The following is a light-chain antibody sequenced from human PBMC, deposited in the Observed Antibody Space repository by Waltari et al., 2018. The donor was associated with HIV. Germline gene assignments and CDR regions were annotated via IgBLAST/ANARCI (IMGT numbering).Light chain of an antibody. V-gene: IGKV1-9*01. CDR3: QQLNSYPRYT. Sequence: DIQLTQSPSFLSASVGDRVTITCRASQGIGSYLAWYQQKPGKAPKLLIYAASTLQSGVPSRFSGSGSGTEFTLTISSLKPEDFATYYCQQLNSYPRYTFGQGTKLEIK. J-gene: IGKJ2*01. CDR2: AAS. CDR1: QGIGSY.